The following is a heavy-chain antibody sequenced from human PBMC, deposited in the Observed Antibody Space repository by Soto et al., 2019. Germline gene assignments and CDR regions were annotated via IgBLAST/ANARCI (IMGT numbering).Heavy chain of an antibody. CDR1: GFTFSDSS. CDR3: RSVNVAVTADYFDY. D-gene: IGHD6-19*01. Sequence: EVQLVESGGGLVQPGGSLKLSCAASGFTFSDSSMHWVRQASGKGLEWVGRISNEANSYATAYAASVKGRFTISRDDSKNTAYLQMDSLKTEDTAVYYCRSVNVAVTADYFDYWGQGTLVTVSS. J-gene: IGHJ4*02. V-gene: IGHV3-73*02. CDR2: ISNEANSYAT.